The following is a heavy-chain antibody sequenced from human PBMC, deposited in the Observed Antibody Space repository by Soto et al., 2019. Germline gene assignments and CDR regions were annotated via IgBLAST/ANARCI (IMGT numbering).Heavy chain of an antibody. CDR2: IIPMFRTP. D-gene: IGHD2-2*01. Sequence: QVQLVQSGAEVKKTGSSVKLSCKASGGTFSSYAFSWVRQAPRQGLEWMGGIIPMFRTPNDAQKFRDRVTITADASTSTLYMELTGLKSDDTALYFCASMPSVILNSYGFVTPFDIWGQGTMVTVSS. CDR1: GGTFSSYA. J-gene: IGHJ3*02. CDR3: ASMPSVILNSYGFVTPFDI. V-gene: IGHV1-69*12.